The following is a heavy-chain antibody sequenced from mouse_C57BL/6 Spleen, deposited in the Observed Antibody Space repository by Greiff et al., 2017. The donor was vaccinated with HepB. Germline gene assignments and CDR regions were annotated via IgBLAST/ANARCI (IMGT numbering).Heavy chain of an antibody. V-gene: IGHV1-15*01. D-gene: IGHD1-1*01. Sequence: QVQLQQPGAELVRPGASVTLSCKASGYTFTDYEMHWVKQTPVHGLEWIGAIDPETGGTAYNQKFKGKAILTADKSSSTAYMKLRSLTSEDSAVYYCTRSQGSSYYYFDYWGQGTTLTVSS. CDR1: GYTFTDYE. CDR3: TRSQGSSYYYFDY. CDR2: IDPETGGT. J-gene: IGHJ2*01.